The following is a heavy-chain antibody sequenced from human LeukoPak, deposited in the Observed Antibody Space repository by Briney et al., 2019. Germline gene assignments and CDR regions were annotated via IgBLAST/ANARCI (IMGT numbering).Heavy chain of an antibody. CDR1: GYTFSTYD. CDR2: MNPNSANT. Sequence: ASVKVPCKTSGYTFSTYDINWLRQAAGQGLEWMGWMNPNSANTGFAQKFQGRAAITRDTSTATAYLELSSLTSEDTAVYYCARAIRYQLLSDYWGQGTLVTVSS. D-gene: IGHD2-2*01. J-gene: IGHJ4*02. CDR3: ARAIRYQLLSDY. V-gene: IGHV1-8*03.